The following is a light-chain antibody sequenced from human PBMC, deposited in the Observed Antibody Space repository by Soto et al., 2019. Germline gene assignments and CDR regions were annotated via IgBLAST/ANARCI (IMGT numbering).Light chain of an antibody. J-gene: IGLJ7*01. CDR2: DVS. CDR1: SSDVGAYNS. V-gene: IGLV2-11*01. Sequence: QSVLTQPRSVSGSPGQSVTISCTGTSSDVGAYNSVSWYQQHPDKAPKLMIYDVSQRPSGVPDRFSGSKSGNTASLTISGLQAEDEADYYCVSYTGTHRPVALGGGTQLTVL. CDR3: VSYTGTHRPVA.